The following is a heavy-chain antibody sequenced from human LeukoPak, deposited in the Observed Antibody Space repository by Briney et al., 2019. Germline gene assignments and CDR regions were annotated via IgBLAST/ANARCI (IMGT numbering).Heavy chain of an antibody. CDR1: GFTFSSYE. Sequence: PGGSLRLSXAASGFTFSSYEMNWVRQAPGKGLEWVSYISSSGSTIYYADSVKGRFTISRDNAKNSLYLQMNSLRAEDTAVYYCARVYYYGSGDYWGQGTLVTVSS. CDR2: ISSSGSTI. CDR3: ARVYYYGSGDY. J-gene: IGHJ4*02. D-gene: IGHD3-10*01. V-gene: IGHV3-48*03.